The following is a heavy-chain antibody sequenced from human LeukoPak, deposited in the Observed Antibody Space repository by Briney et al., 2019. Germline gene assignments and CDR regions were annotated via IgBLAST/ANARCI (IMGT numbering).Heavy chain of an antibody. D-gene: IGHD3-22*01. CDR3: ARDSPYYNSSGYYVF. Sequence: ASVKVSCKASGYTFTGYYMHWVRQAPGQGLEWMGWINPNSGGTNYAQKFQGRVTMTRDTSISTAYMELSRLRSDDTAVYYCARDSPYYNSSGYYVFGGQGTLVTVSS. J-gene: IGHJ4*02. V-gene: IGHV1-2*02. CDR2: INPNSGGT. CDR1: GYTFTGYY.